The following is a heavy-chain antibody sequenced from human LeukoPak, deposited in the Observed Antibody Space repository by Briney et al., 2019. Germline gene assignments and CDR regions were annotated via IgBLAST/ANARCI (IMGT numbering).Heavy chain of an antibody. J-gene: IGHJ4*02. CDR1: GFSLSTSGMC. V-gene: IGHV2-70*11. CDR2: IDWDDDK. CDR3: ARIGGGYRDY. Sequence: SGPTLVNPTQTLTLTCTFSGFSLSTSGMCVSWNRQPPGKALEWLARIDWDDDKYYSTTLKTRLTISKDTSKNQVVLTMTNMDPVDTATYYCARIGGGYRDYWGQGTLVTVSS. D-gene: IGHD3-16*02.